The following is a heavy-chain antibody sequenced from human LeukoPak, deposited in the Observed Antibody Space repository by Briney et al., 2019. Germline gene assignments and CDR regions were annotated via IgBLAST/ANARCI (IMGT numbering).Heavy chain of an antibody. CDR3: ARPAYYYDSSDSDY. Sequence: ASVKVSCKASGYTFTSYDVNWVRQATGQGLEWMGWMNPNSGNTGYAQKFQGRVTMTRNTSISTAYMELSSLRSEDTAVYYCARPAYYYDSSDSDYWGQGTLVTVSS. V-gene: IGHV1-8*01. CDR2: MNPNSGNT. CDR1: GYTFTSYD. J-gene: IGHJ4*02. D-gene: IGHD3-22*01.